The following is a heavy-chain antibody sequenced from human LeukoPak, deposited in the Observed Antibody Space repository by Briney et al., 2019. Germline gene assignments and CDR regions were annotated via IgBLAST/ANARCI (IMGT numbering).Heavy chain of an antibody. V-gene: IGHV4-59*01. CDR1: GASISSYW. D-gene: IGHD2-21*02. CDR3: ARDGAHCGGDCLDY. Sequence: SETLSLTCTVSGASISSYWWSWIRQPPGKGLEWIGYIYHSGNTNYNPSLNSRVIISLDTSKNQLSLKLSSVTAADTAVYYCARDGAHCGGDCLDYWGQGALVTVSS. J-gene: IGHJ4*02. CDR2: IYHSGNT.